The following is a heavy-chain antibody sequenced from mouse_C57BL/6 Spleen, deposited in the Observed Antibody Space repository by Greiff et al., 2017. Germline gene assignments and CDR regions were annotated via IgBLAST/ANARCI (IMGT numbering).Heavy chain of an antibody. J-gene: IGHJ2*01. V-gene: IGHV1-64*01. D-gene: IGHD2-3*01. Sequence: VQLQQPGAELVKPGASVTLSCKASGYTFTSYWMHWVKQRPGQGLEWIGLIHPNSGSTNYNEKFKSKATLTVDKSSSTAYMQRSSLTSEDSAVCYCARWLLPLAYWGQGTTLTVSS. CDR1: GYTFTSYW. CDR2: IHPNSGST. CDR3: ARWLLPLAY.